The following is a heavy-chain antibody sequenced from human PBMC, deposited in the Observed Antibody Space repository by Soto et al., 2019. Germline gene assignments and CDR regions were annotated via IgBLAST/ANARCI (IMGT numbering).Heavy chain of an antibody. CDR3: SRDSLDYSDSRGYPRRRKGAVGD. Sequence: ASVKVSCKASGYTFTGYYMHWVRQAPGQGTEWMGWINPNSGGTNYVQMFQGWVTMTRDTSISTAYIELSRLRSDDTDVYFCSRDSLDYSDSRGYPRRRKGAVGDWGEWTMVT. J-gene: IGHJ3*01. D-gene: IGHD3-22*01. CDR2: INPNSGGT. CDR1: GYTFTGYY. V-gene: IGHV1-2*04.